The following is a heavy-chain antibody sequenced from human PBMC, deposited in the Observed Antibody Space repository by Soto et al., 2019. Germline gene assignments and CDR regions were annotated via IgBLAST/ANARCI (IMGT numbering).Heavy chain of an antibody. CDR3: AKDGSGYYYGGWFDP. J-gene: IGHJ5*02. CDR2: ISGSGGST. D-gene: IGHD3-22*01. V-gene: IGHV3-23*01. Sequence: PGGSLRLSCAASGFTFSSYAMSWVRQAPGKGLEWVSAISGSGGSTYYADSVKGRFTISRDNSKNTLYLQMNSLRAEDTAVYYCAKDGSGYYYGGWFDPWGQGTLVTVSS. CDR1: GFTFSSYA.